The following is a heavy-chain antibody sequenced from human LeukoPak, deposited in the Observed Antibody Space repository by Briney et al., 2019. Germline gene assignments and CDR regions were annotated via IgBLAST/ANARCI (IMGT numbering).Heavy chain of an antibody. D-gene: IGHD3-22*01. V-gene: IGHV3-23*01. CDR1: GFTFSSYA. CDR2: ISGSGGST. Sequence: GGSLRLSCAASGFTFSSYAMSWVRQAPGKGLEWVSDISGSGGSTYYADSVKGRFTISRDNSKNTLYLQMNSLRAEDTAVYYCAKDRGYYDSSGYCFDYWGQGTLVTVSS. CDR3: AKDRGYYDSSGYCFDY. J-gene: IGHJ4*02.